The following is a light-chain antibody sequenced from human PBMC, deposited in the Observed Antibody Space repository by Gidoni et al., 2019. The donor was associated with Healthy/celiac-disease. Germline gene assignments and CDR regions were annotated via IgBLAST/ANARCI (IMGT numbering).Light chain of an antibody. CDR3: SSYTSSRRV. J-gene: IGLJ2*01. CDR1: DVGGYNY. Sequence: QSALTQPASVSGSPGQSITSDVGGYNYVSWYQQHPGKDPNLMIYDVSNRPSGVSNRFSGSKSGNTASLTISWLQAEDEADYYCSSYTSSRRVFGGGTKLTVL. CDR2: DVS. V-gene: IGLV2-14*01.